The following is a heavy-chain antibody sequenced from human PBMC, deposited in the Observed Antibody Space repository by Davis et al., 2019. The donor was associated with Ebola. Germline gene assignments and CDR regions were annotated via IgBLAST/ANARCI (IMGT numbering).Heavy chain of an antibody. CDR2: IYYSGST. D-gene: IGHD4-11*01. CDR1: GGSISSSNW. CDR3: ARHDNYAYYYYGMDV. J-gene: IGHJ6*02. V-gene: IGHV4-39*01. Sequence: PSETLSLTCAVSGGSISSSNWWSWIRQPPGKGLEWIGSIYYSGSTYYNPSLKSRVTISVDTSKNQFSLKLSSVTAADTAVYYCARHDNYAYYYYGMDVWGQGTTVTVSS.